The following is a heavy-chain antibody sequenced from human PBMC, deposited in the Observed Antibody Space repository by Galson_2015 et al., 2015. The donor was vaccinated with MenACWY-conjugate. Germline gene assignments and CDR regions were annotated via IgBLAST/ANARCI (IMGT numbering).Heavy chain of an antibody. CDR2: IWYDGTNK. CDR3: ARDLTTRYFDY. Sequence: SLRLSCAASGFAFSGYAMHWVRQPPGKGLEWVAIIWYDGTNKYYADSVKGRFTISRDNSKNTLYLQMNSLRAEDTAAYYCARDLTTRYFDYWGQGTLVTVSS. CDR1: GFAFSGYA. V-gene: IGHV3-33*01. D-gene: IGHD4/OR15-4a*01. J-gene: IGHJ4*02.